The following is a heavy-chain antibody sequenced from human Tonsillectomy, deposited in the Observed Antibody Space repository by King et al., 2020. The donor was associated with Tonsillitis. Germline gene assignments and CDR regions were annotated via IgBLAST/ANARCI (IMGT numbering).Heavy chain of an antibody. Sequence: QLVQSGPEVKKPGTSVKVSCKASGFTVSKSAVQWVRQARGQRLEWIGWIVVGSGNTYYAQRFHERVTITRDMSTNTVYMELSSLTSEDTAVYYCAADPMCSSRGCVKFDPWGQGTLVTVSS. CDR2: IVVGSGNT. D-gene: IGHD2-2*01. J-gene: IGHJ5*02. CDR3: AADPMCSSRGCVKFDP. V-gene: IGHV1-58*01. CDR1: GFTVSKSA.